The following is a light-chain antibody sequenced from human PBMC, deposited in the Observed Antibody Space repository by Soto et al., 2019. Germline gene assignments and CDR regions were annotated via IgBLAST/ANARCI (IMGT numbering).Light chain of an antibody. J-gene: IGLJ1*01. CDR3: SSYAGSNNQV. Sequence: QSALTQPPSASGSPGHSVTISCTGTSSDVGGYNYVSWYQQHPGKAPKLMIYEVSKRPSGVPDRFSGSKSGNTASLTVSGLQAEDEADYYCSSYAGSNNQVFGTGTKVT. CDR1: SSDVGGYNY. CDR2: EVS. V-gene: IGLV2-8*01.